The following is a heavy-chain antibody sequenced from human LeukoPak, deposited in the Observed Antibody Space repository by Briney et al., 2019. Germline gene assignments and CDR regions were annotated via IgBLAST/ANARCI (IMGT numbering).Heavy chain of an antibody. D-gene: IGHD1-26*01. V-gene: IGHV3-64*01. CDR3: ASSIKGELHEADY. CDR2: ISSNGGST. Sequence: GGSLRLSRADSGCTFSSYAMHWVRQAPGKGLEYVSAISSNGGSTYYANSVKGRFTISRVNFKNTMYLQMVSLRAENMAVYYCASSIKGELHEADYWGQGTLVTVSS. J-gene: IGHJ4*02. CDR1: GCTFSSYA.